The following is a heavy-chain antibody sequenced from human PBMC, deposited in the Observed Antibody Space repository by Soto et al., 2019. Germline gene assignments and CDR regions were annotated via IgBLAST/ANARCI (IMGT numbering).Heavy chain of an antibody. CDR2: ISAYNGET. D-gene: IGHD1-26*01. CDR3: ARDSGSYMYVSD. J-gene: IGHJ4*02. CDR1: GYTFTSSG. Sequence: QVQLVQSGAEVKKPGASVKVSCKASGYTFTSSGFSWVRQAPGQGLEWMAWISAYNGETHYAQKFQGIVTMTTDTSTSTSYMELRSLRSDDTAVYYCARDSGSYMYVSDWGQGTLVTVSS. V-gene: IGHV1-18*01.